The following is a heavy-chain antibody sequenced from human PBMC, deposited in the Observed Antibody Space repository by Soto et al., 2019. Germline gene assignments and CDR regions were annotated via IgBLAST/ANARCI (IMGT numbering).Heavy chain of an antibody. J-gene: IGHJ6*02. Sequence: SETLSLTCTVSGGSVSSGSYYWSWIRQPPGKGLEWIGYIYYSGSTNYNPSLKSRVTISVDTSKNQFSLKLSSVTAADTAVYYCARDHSGYCSSNSCYTGGYYYYGMDVWGQGTTVTVSS. CDR2: IYYSGST. D-gene: IGHD2-2*02. CDR3: ARDHSGYCSSNSCYTGGYYYYGMDV. V-gene: IGHV4-61*01. CDR1: GGSVSSGSYY.